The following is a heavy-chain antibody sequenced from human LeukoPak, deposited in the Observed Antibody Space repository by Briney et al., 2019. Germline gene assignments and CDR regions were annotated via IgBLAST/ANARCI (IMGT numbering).Heavy chain of an antibody. D-gene: IGHD2-21*01. J-gene: IGHJ3*02. CDR1: GYTFTGYY. CDR2: INPNSGGT. Sequence: ASVKVSCKASGYTFTGYYMHWVRQAPGQGLEWMGWINPNSGGTNYAQKFQGRVTMTRDTSISTAYMELSRLRSDDTAVYYCASGRTYCGGDCLPSDAFDIWGQRTMVTASS. CDR3: ASGRTYCGGDCLPSDAFDI. V-gene: IGHV1-2*02.